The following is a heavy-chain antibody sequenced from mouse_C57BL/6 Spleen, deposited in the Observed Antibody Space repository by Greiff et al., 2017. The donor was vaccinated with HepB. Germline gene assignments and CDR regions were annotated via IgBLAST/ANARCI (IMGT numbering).Heavy chain of an antibody. CDR3: ARYTGYFDY. Sequence: VQLQQSGPELVKPGASVKISCKASGYAFSSSWMNWVKQRPGKGLEWIGRIYPGDGDTNYNGKFKGKATLTADKSSRTAYMQLSSLTSEDSAVYFCARYTGYFDYWGQGTTLTVSS. D-gene: IGHD4-1*01. J-gene: IGHJ2*01. V-gene: IGHV1-82*01. CDR2: IYPGDGDT. CDR1: GYAFSSSW.